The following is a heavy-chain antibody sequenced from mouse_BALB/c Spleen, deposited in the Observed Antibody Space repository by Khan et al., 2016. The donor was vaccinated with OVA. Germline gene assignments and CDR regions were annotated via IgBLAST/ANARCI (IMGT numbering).Heavy chain of an antibody. D-gene: IGHD1-1*01. Sequence: EVQLQESGPGLVKPSQSLSLTCSVTGYSITSAYCWNWIRQFPGNKLEWMGYISYDGSNNYNPSLKNRISIPRDTSKNQFFLKLNSVTTEDTATYYWASGGVVVPYWYFDVWGAGTTGTVSS. CDR1: GYSITSAYC. V-gene: IGHV3-6*02. CDR3: ASGGVVVPYWYFDV. CDR2: ISYDGSN. J-gene: IGHJ1*01.